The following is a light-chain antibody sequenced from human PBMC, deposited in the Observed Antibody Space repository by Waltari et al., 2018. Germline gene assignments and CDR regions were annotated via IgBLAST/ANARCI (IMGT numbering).Light chain of an antibody. CDR2: DAS. Sequence: ETVLTQSPGTLSLSPGEGATLSCRASQSVRDNYLAWYQQKPGQAPRLLIYDASSRATGIPDRFSGSGSGTDFTLTISRLEPEDFAVYYCQQYSTPYTFGQGTKLE. CDR1: QSVRDNY. CDR3: QQYSTPYT. J-gene: IGKJ2*01. V-gene: IGKV3-20*01.